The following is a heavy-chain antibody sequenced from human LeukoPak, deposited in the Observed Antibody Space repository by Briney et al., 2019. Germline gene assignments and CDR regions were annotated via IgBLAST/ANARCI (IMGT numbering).Heavy chain of an antibody. CDR2: IHHSGST. D-gene: IGHD5-24*01. CDR1: GGPFSGYY. Sequence: SETLSLTCAVYGGPFSGYYWSWIRQPPGKGLEWIGEIHHSGSTKYNPSLKSRVTISVHTSKNQFSLKLSSVTAADTAVYYCARSRGWLQSHPLGYWGQGTLVAVSS. J-gene: IGHJ4*02. CDR3: ARSRGWLQSHPLGY. V-gene: IGHV4-34*01.